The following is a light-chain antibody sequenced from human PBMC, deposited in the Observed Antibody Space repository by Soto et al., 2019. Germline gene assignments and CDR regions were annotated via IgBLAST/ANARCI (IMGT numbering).Light chain of an antibody. CDR3: QQYYTYPWT. J-gene: IGKJ1*01. CDR1: QSITFK. CDR2: DGS. Sequence: DFQMTQSPSSLSASVGDRVTITCRASQSITFKVAWYQRRPGKAPDLLIYDGSTLQGGVPSRFSGSGFGTEFALTISSLQPDDFATYYCQQYYTYPWTFGQGTKVEIK. V-gene: IGKV1-5*01.